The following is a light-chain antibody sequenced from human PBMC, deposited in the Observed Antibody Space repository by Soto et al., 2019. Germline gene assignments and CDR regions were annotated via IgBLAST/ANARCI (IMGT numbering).Light chain of an antibody. CDR3: QQYGRT. CDR2: AAS. J-gene: IGKJ3*01. V-gene: IGKV3-20*01. CDR1: QSVTSNY. Sequence: EIVLTQSPGTLSLSPGERATLSCRASQSVTSNYLAWYQQTPGQAPRLLIDAASSRATGLPDRFSGSGSGTYFTLTISRLEPEDVAVYYCQQYGRTFGPGTKVDIK.